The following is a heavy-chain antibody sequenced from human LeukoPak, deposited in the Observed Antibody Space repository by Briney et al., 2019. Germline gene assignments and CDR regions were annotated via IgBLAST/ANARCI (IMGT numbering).Heavy chain of an antibody. CDR1: GFTLSSYS. D-gene: IGHD3-3*01. J-gene: IGHJ4*02. Sequence: PGGCLRLSCAASGFTLSSYSMHWVRQAPGEGLEWVAVISYDGDNKKYTDSVMGRFTIPRGNSKSSLYWEMSTLISGDTAVYYCARVPYDSGTYDYRGQGTLVTVSS. CDR3: ARVPYDSGTYDY. CDR2: ISYDGDNK. V-gene: IGHV3-30-3*01.